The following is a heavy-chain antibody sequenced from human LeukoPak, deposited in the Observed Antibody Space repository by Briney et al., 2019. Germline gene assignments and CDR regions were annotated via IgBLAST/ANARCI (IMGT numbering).Heavy chain of an antibody. CDR2: MNPNSGNT. J-gene: IGHJ6*03. V-gene: IGHV1-8*01. Sequence: ASVKVSFKASGYTFTSYDINWVRQATGQGLEWMGWMNPNSGNTGYAQKFRGRVTMTRNTSITTAYMELSSLRSEDTAVYYCARRKTDIVIVPAAISGTAKSRPIMDVWGKGTTVTVSS. D-gene: IGHD2-2*02. CDR1: GYTFTSYD. CDR3: ARRKTDIVIVPAAISGTAKSRPIMDV.